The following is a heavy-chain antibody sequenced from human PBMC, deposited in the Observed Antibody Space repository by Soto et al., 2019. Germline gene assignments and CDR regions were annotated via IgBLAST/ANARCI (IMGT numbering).Heavy chain of an antibody. CDR1: GGSYSGYY. Sequence: SEILSLTCAVYGGSYSGYYRSWIRQPPGKGLEWIGEINHSGSTNYNPSLKSRVTISVDTSKNQFSLKLSSVTAADTAVYYCASAREGLLYDYVWGSYREYYYYGMDVRGQGTTVTVSS. D-gene: IGHD3-16*02. J-gene: IGHJ6*02. CDR3: ASAREGLLYDYVWGSYREYYYYGMDV. CDR2: INHSGST. V-gene: IGHV4-34*01.